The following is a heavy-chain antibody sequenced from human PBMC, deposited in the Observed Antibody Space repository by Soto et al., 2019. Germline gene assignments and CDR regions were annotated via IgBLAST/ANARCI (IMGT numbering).Heavy chain of an antibody. CDR3: AREFAELALDY. V-gene: IGHV3-33*01. CDR2: LWFAGSYK. D-gene: IGHD3-3*02. Sequence: QVQLVESGGGVVQPGRSLRLSCIASGFTFGSYGMHWARQAPGKGLEWVATLWFAGSYKKFAASVKGRFTISRDNSKNTLYLQMNSLRTEDTAVYYCAREFAELALDYWGQGTLVSVSS. J-gene: IGHJ4*02. CDR1: GFTFGSYG.